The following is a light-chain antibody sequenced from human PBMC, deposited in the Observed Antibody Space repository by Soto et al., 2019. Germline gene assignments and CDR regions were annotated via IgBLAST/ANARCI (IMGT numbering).Light chain of an antibody. CDR3: QQRSSWRVT. V-gene: IGKV3-11*01. Sequence: EIVLTQFPATLSLSPGERATLSCRASQSVSTFLAWYQQKPGQAPRLVVYDASKRATGNPARFSGSGSGTDITLTISSLDPEDFAVYYCQQRSSWRVTFGGGTKVEIK. J-gene: IGKJ4*01. CDR2: DAS. CDR1: QSVSTF.